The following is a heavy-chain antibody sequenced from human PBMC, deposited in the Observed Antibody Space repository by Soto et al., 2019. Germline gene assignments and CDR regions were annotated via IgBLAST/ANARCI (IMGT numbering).Heavy chain of an antibody. Sequence: SETLSLTCGVYGESFSGYIWTWIRQTPGKGLQWIGQINHSGSAYYNPSLKSRVTISVHTSNSQFSLELSSVTAADTAVYYCARDRRQHLEPGAFDVWGQGTTVTVSS. CDR2: INHSGSA. J-gene: IGHJ3*01. CDR1: GESFSGYI. V-gene: IGHV4-34*01. CDR3: ARDRRQHLEPGAFDV. D-gene: IGHD6-13*01.